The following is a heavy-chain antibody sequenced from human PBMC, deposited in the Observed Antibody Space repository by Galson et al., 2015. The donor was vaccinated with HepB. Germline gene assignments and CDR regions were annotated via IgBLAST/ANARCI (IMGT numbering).Heavy chain of an antibody. D-gene: IGHD3-3*01. CDR2: IYTSGST. CDR3: ATGRVAWGYYYMDV. J-gene: IGHJ6*03. V-gene: IGHV4-61*02. CDR1: GVTTSSGSYY. Sequence: TLSLTCTVSGVTTSSGSYYWSWIRQPAGKGLEWIGRIYTSGSTNYNPSLKSRVTMSVDTSKNQFSLKLSPVTAADTAIYYCATGRVAWGYYYMDVWGKGTTVTVSS.